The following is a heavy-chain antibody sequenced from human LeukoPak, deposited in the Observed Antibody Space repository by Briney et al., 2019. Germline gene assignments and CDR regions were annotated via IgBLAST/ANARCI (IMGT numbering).Heavy chain of an antibody. D-gene: IGHD5-18*01. CDR3: AKGAGGFSYYNWFDP. V-gene: IGHV4-38-2*02. CDR2: IYYSGTT. Sequence: PSETLSLTCTVSGYSISSGFYWGWIRPPPGKGLEWIGSIYYSGTTHYSPSLESRVTISVDTSKNQFSLKLASVTAADTAIYYCAKGAGGFSYYNWFDPWGQGTLVTVSS. J-gene: IGHJ5*02. CDR1: GYSISSGFY.